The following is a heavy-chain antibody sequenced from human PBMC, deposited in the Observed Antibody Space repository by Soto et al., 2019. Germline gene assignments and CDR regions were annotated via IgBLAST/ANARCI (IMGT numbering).Heavy chain of an antibody. J-gene: IGHJ6*02. CDR1: GYTFTGYY. CDR3: ARGGYYDSSGSRNYHYYGMDV. V-gene: IGHV1-18*04. D-gene: IGHD3-22*01. CDR2: ISPYNDDT. Sequence: ASVKVSCKSSGYTFTGYYMHWVRQAPGQGLEWLGWISPYNDDTKYAQRLQGRVTMSTDTSSRTAYMHLRSLRSDDTAVYFCARGGYYDSSGSRNYHYYGMDVWGQGTMVTVSS.